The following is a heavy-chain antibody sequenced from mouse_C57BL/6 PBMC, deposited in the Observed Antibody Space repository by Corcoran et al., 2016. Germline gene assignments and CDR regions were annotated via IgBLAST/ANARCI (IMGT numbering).Heavy chain of an antibody. CDR2: IYPGDGST. CDR3: ARESSTTGGYAMDY. CDR1: GYTFTSYD. D-gene: IGHD1-1*01. J-gene: IGHJ4*01. Sequence: QVQLPQSGPELVKPGASVKLSCKASGYTFTSYDINWVKQRPGQGLEWIGWIYPGDGSTKYNEKFKGKATLTVDTSSSTAYMELHSLTTEDSAVYFCARESSTTGGYAMDYWGQGTSVTVSS. V-gene: IGHV1-85*01.